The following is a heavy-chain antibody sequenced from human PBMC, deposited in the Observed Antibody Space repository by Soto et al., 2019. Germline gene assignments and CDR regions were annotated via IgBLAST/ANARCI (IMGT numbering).Heavy chain of an antibody. J-gene: IGHJ4*02. D-gene: IGHD3-22*01. CDR1: GGSISSSSYY. Sequence: SETLSLSCTVSGGSISSSSYYWGWIRQPPGKGLEWIGSIYYSGSTYYNPSLKSRVTISVDTSKNQFSLKLSSVTAADTAVYYCARHPKGYYYDSSGPRPFDYWGQGTLVTVS. CDR3: ARHPKGYYYDSSGPRPFDY. V-gene: IGHV4-39*01. CDR2: IYYSGST.